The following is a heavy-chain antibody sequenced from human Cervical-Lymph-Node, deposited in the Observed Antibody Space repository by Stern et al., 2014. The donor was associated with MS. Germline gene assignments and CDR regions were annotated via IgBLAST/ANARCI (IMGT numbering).Heavy chain of an antibody. D-gene: IGHD1-14*01. Sequence: VQLVQSGAELIRPGESLKISCKGSGFKFSIYWIAWVRQMPGKVLEWMGILYPGDSETRYSPTFQGQATMQAHTSTTAAYLQWSSLNASDTAMYFCARQTTAWASDVWGQGTLVTVSS. V-gene: IGHV5-51*01. CDR3: ARQTTAWASDV. J-gene: IGHJ4*02. CDR1: GFKFSIYW. CDR2: LYPGDSET.